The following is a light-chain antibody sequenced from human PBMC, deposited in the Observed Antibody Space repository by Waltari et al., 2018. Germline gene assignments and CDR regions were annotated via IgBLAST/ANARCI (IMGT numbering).Light chain of an antibody. CDR3: CSYAGSSLYV. J-gene: IGLJ1*01. CDR2: YVS. Sequence: QSSLTQPASVSGSPGQSITLSCTGTSGDGGGYYYGSWYQQHPGKAPKLMFYYVSKRPSGVSNRFSGSKSGNTASLTISGLQAEDEADYYCCSYAGSSLYVFGTGTKVTVL. CDR1: SGDGGGYYY. V-gene: IGLV2-23*02.